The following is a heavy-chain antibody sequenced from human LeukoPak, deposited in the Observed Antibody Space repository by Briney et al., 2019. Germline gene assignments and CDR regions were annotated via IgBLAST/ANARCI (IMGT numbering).Heavy chain of an antibody. J-gene: IGHJ4*02. D-gene: IGHD1-1*01. CDR1: GGPFTTYY. CDR2: INLRGTT. V-gene: IGHV4-34*01. CDR3: VGTKYNDSPVLSN. Sequence: KTSETLSLTCAVYGGPFTTYYGTWIRQPPGKGLEWIGEINLRGTTNYNPSLKSRVTISLDTSKNQFSLKLTSVTAADTAVYYCVGTKYNDSPVLSNWGQGSLVTVSS.